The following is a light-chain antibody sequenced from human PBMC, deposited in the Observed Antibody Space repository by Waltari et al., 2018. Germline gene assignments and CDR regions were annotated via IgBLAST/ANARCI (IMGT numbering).Light chain of an antibody. CDR1: QSVLYSSNNKNY. CDR2: WAS. J-gene: IGKJ3*01. Sequence: DIVMTQSPDSLAVSLGERATINCKSSQSVLYSSNNKNYLAWYQQKPGQPPKLLIYWASTRESVVPDRFSGSWSGTDFTLTISSLQAEDVAVYYCQQYYSTPLTFCPVTKVDIK. CDR3: QQYYSTPLT. V-gene: IGKV4-1*01.